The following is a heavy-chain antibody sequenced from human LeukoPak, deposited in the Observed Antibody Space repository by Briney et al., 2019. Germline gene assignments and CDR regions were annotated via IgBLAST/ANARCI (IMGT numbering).Heavy chain of an antibody. V-gene: IGHV3-7*03. CDR2: IKKDGIEK. Sequence: GGSLRLSCVVSGFTLSSDWMSWVRQAPGKGLEWVANIKKDGIEKYYVESVKGRFTISRDNAKNSLSLQMNSLRAEDTAVYYCARVPDYDFCSPVDYWGQGTLVTVSS. D-gene: IGHD3-3*01. CDR3: ARVPDYDFCSPVDY. CDR1: GFTLSSDW. J-gene: IGHJ4*02.